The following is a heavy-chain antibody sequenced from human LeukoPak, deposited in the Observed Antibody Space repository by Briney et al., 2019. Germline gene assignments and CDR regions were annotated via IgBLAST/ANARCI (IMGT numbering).Heavy chain of an antibody. CDR2: ISSSGSTI. Sequence: PGGSLRLSCAASGFTFSSYEMNWVCQAPGEGLEWVSYISSSGSTIYYADSVKGRSTISRDNAKNSLYLQMNSLRAEDTAIYYCARWFGAGDWGQGALVTVSS. J-gene: IGHJ4*02. CDR3: ARWFGAGD. V-gene: IGHV3-48*03. CDR1: GFTFSSYE. D-gene: IGHD3-10*01.